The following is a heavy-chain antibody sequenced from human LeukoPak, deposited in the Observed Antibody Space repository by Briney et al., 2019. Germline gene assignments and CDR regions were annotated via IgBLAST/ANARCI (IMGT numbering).Heavy chain of an antibody. J-gene: IGHJ6*03. D-gene: IGHD2-2*01. CDR2: IYTSGST. Sequence: SETLSLTCTVSGGSISSYYWSWIRQPAGKGLEWIGRIYTSGSTNYNPSLKSRVTISVDTSKNQFSLKLSSVTAADTAVYYCARALGYCSSTSCYHYYYYMDVWGKGTTVTVSS. CDR3: ARALGYCSSTSCYHYYYYMDV. V-gene: IGHV4-4*07. CDR1: GGSISSYY.